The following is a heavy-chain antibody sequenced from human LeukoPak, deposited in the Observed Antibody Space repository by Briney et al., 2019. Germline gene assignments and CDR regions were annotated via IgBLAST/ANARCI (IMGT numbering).Heavy chain of an antibody. CDR1: GGSISNYY. CDR3: ARDRGVAGGNAFDI. J-gene: IGHJ3*02. V-gene: IGHV4-59*01. D-gene: IGHD6-19*01. CDR2: IYYSGST. Sequence: PSEALSLTCTVSGGSISNYYWSWIRQPPGKGLEWIGYIYYSGSTNYNPSLKSRVTISVDTSKDQFSLKLSSVTAADTVVYYCARDRGVAGGNAFDIWGQGTMVTVSS.